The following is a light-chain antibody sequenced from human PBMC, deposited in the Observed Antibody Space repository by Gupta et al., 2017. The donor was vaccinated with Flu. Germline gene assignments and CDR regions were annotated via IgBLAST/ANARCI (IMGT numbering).Light chain of an antibody. CDR1: QRVLYRSNNKNY. V-gene: IGKV4-1*01. CDR2: WAS. Sequence: DIVMTQSPDSLSVSLGERATINCKSSQRVLYRSNNKNYLDWYQQKPGQPPKLLIHWASIRESGVPDRFSGSGSGTDFTLKISSLQAEDVAVYYCQQHYRTPVTFGQGTKLEIK. J-gene: IGKJ2*01. CDR3: QQHYRTPVT.